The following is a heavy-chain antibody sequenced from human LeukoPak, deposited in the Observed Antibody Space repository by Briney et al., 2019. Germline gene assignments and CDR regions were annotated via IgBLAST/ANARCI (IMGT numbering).Heavy chain of an antibody. CDR1: GYTFTNYG. V-gene: IGHV1-18*01. CDR3: ARVHYYDTTTYSSSSFDI. CDR2: ISPYNGNT. J-gene: IGHJ3*02. D-gene: IGHD3-22*01. Sequence: ASVKVSCKASGYTFTNYGLTWVRQAPGQGLEWMGWISPYNGNTNYAQKLQGRVTMTTDTSTSTAYMELRNLRSGDSAVYYCARVHYYDTTTYSSSSFDIWGQGTVVTVSS.